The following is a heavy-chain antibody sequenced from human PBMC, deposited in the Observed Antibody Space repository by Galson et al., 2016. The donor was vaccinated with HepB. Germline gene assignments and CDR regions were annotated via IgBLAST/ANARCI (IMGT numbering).Heavy chain of an antibody. CDR2: VHYSGIT. V-gene: IGHV4-59*11. D-gene: IGHD3/OR15-3a*01. J-gene: IGHJ6*02. Sequence: ETLSLTCAVSGASISGHYWSWIRQPPGKGLEWIGYVHYSGITNYNPSLKSRVSISIGASKTHFSLRLTSLTVADTAIYYCARDGRAWVGLDVWGQGTTVTVSS. CDR3: ARDGRAWVGLDV. CDR1: GASISGHY.